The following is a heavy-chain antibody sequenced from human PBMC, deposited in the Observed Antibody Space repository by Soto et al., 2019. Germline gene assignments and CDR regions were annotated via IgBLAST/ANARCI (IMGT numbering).Heavy chain of an antibody. V-gene: IGHV1-18*01. CDR3: ARVVPDYGRSGYYLYYFDY. Sequence: ASVEATCKDCRYGNNSSGLWWLHQAPGQELEWMGWISAYKGNTSYAQKHQGSVTMTTDTSTSTAYMEVRSLRSDDTAVYYCARVVPDYGRSGYYLYYFDYWGQGTLVTVSS. D-gene: IGHD3-22*01. CDR1: RYGNNSSG. CDR2: ISAYKGNT. J-gene: IGHJ4*02.